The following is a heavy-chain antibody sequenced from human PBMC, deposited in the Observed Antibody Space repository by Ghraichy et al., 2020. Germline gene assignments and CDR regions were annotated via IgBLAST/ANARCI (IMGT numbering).Heavy chain of an antibody. CDR2: VDATGDT. CDR3: ARASKYCTNDLCSTDNALDI. J-gene: IGHJ3*02. CDR1: GFSFSTFD. V-gene: IGHV3-13*04. D-gene: IGHD2-8*01. Sequence: GDSLNISCVASGFSFSTFDMHWVRQVPGQGLEWVSAVDATGDTYYQDSVKGRFTISRENVKNSLYLQMNSLRAGDTAIYYCARASKYCTNDLCSTDNALDIWGRGTLVTVSS.